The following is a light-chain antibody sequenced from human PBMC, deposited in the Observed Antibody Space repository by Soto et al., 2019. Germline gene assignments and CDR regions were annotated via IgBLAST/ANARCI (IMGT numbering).Light chain of an antibody. Sequence: IQMTQSPSTLSASVGDRVTITCRASQSISSWLAWYQQKPGKAPKLLIYDASSLESGVPSRFSGSGSGTEFTLTISSLQPDDFATYHCQHYNSFFGPGTKVDIK. CDR3: QHYNSF. CDR2: DAS. J-gene: IGKJ3*01. CDR1: QSISSW. V-gene: IGKV1-5*01.